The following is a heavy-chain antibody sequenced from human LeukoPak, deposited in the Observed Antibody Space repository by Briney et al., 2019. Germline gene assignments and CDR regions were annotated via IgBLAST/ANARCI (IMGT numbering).Heavy chain of an antibody. J-gene: IGHJ4*02. CDR2: INHSGYT. CDR1: GVPFSNYY. D-gene: IGHD6-19*01. V-gene: IGHV4-34*01. CDR3: TRAVAGHPD. Sequence: SETLSLTCAVSGVPFSNYYWSWVRQSPRQGLEWIGEINHSGYTNYNPSLKSRVTMSIDTSKYQFSLILTSVTAADAGVYYCTRAVAGHPDWGQGTLVTVSS.